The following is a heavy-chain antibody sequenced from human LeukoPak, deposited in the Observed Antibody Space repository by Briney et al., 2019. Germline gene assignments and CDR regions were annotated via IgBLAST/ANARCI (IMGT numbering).Heavy chain of an antibody. CDR1: AFTFSSYT. CDR3: AKDGYVSWAYQLSHFDY. D-gene: IGHD2-2*03. Sequence: PGGSLRLSCAASAFTFSSYTMSWVRQAPGKGLEWVSAISNSGGSTYYADSVKGRFTISRDNSKNTLYPQMNSLRAEDTAVYYCAKDGYVSWAYQLSHFDYWGQGTLVTVSS. V-gene: IGHV3-23*01. J-gene: IGHJ4*02. CDR2: ISNSGGST.